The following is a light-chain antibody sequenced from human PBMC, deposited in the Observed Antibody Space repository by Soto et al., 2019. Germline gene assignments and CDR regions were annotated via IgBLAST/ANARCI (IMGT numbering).Light chain of an antibody. CDR1: QSVGSN. CDR2: DAS. J-gene: IGKJ5*01. Sequence: EIVMTQSPATLSVSPGERVTLSCRARQSVGSNLAWYQQTPGQAPRVVIYDASTRATVIPARFSGSGSGTEFTLTISSLQSEDFSVYYCQQYNNCPPIPFGQGTRLEIK. V-gene: IGKV3-15*01. CDR3: QQYNNCPPIP.